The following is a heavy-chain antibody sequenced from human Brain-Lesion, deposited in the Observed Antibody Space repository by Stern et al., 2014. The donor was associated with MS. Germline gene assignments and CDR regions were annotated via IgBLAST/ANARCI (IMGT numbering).Heavy chain of an antibody. Sequence: QVQLVQSGAEVKKPGASVKVSCKASGYTFTDYFMHWVRQAPGQGLEWLGWINPYSGDTKHAQKFQGWVTMTRDSSISTAYMELNSLRSDDTAVYYCARVPGGVFGGMDVWGQGTTVT. V-gene: IGHV1-2*04. CDR2: INPYSGDT. J-gene: IGHJ6*02. CDR1: GYTFTDYF. CDR3: ARVPGGVFGGMDV. D-gene: IGHD4-23*01.